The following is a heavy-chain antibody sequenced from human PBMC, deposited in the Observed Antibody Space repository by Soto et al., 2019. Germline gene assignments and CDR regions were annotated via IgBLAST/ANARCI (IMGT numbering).Heavy chain of an antibody. CDR1: GGPISGDYY. J-gene: IGHJ6*02. CDR3: ARGFRLYYYGMDV. CDR2: INHSGST. Sequence: PSETLSLTCNVSGGPISGDYYWSWIRQPPGKGLEWIGEINHSGSTNYNPSLKSRVTISVDTSKNQFSLKLSSVTAADTAVYYCARGFRLYYYGMDVWGQGTTVTVSS. V-gene: IGHV4-34*01.